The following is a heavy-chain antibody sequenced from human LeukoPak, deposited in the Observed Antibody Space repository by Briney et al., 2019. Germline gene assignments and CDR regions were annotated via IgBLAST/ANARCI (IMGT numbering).Heavy chain of an antibody. V-gene: IGHV4-38-2*02. J-gene: IGHJ1*01. CDR2: IYHSGST. D-gene: IGHD6-13*01. CDR3: ARGRYSSSRH. CDR1: GYSISSGYY. Sequence: SETLSLTCTVSGYSISSGYYWGWIRQPPGKGLEWIGSIYHSGSTYYNPSLKSRVTISVDTSKNQFSLKLSSVTAADTAVYYCARGRYSSSRHWGQGTLVTVSS.